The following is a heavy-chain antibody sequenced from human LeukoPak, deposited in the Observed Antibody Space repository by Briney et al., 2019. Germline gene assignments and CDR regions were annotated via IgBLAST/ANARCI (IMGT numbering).Heavy chain of an antibody. CDR3: AREVGSGWYYYYYYYMDV. J-gene: IGHJ6*03. Sequence: PSETLSLTCTVSGGSISSSSYYWGWIRQPPGKGLEWIGSIHYSGSTYYNPSLKSRVTISVDTSKNQFSLQLNSVTPEDTAVYYCAREVGSGWYYYYYYYMDVWGKGTTVTVSS. CDR1: GGSISSSSYY. V-gene: IGHV4-39*07. CDR2: IHYSGST. D-gene: IGHD6-19*01.